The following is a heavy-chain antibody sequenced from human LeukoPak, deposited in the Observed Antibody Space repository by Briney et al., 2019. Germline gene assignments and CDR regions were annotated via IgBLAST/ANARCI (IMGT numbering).Heavy chain of an antibody. D-gene: IGHD2-15*01. CDR1: GFTFSNAW. V-gene: IGHV3-15*01. CDR3: TTGDIVVVVAAIAFDI. CDR2: IKSKTDGGTT. J-gene: IGHJ3*02. Sequence: SGGSLRLSCAASGFTFSNAWMSWVRQAPGKGLEWVGRIKSKTDGGTTDYAAPVKGRFTISRDDSKNTLYLQMNSLKTEDTAVYYCTTGDIVVVVAAIAFDIWGQGTMVTVSS.